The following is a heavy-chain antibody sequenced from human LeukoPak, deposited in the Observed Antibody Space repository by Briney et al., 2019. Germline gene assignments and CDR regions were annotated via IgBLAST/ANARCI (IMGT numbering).Heavy chain of an antibody. CDR3: ARDVDTAMGPGGY. CDR2: IIPILGIA. V-gene: IGHV1-69*04. Sequence: SVKVSCKASGGTFSSYAISWVRQAPGQGLEWMGRIIPILGIANYAQKFQGRVTITADKSTSTAYMELSSLRSEDTAVYYCARDVDTAMGPGGYWGQGTLVTVSS. J-gene: IGHJ4*02. D-gene: IGHD5-18*01. CDR1: GGTFSSYA.